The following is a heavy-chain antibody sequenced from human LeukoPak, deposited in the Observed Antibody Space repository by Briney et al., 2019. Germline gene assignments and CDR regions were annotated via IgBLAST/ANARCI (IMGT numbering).Heavy chain of an antibody. CDR1: GFTFSSYS. CDR3: AGGYGFEY. CDR2: ISSSSTI. V-gene: IGHV3-48*02. Sequence: GGSLRLSCAASGFTFSSYSMNWVRQAPGKGLEWVSYISSSSTIYYADSVKGRFTISRDNAKNSLYLQMNSLRDEDTAVYYCAGGYGFEYWGQGSLDTVSS. D-gene: IGHD1-1*01. J-gene: IGHJ4*02.